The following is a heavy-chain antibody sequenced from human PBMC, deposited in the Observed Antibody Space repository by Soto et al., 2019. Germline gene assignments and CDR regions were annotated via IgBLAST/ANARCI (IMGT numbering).Heavy chain of an antibody. CDR2: IYYSGST. CDR1: GGSISSYY. D-gene: IGHD6-19*01. Sequence: PSETLSLTCTVSGGSISSYYWSWIRQPPGKGLEWIGYIYYSGSTNYNPSLKSRVTISVDTSKNQFSLKLSPVTAADTAVYYCARSNVDSSGWYSSYYFDYWGQGTLVTVSS. V-gene: IGHV4-59*01. CDR3: ARSNVDSSGWYSSYYFDY. J-gene: IGHJ4*02.